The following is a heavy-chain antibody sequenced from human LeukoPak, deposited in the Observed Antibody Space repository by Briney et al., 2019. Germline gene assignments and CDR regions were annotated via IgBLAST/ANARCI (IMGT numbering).Heavy chain of an antibody. CDR3: ARVRVPGSRAYYYYYMDV. CDR2: IIPIFGTA. J-gene: IGHJ6*03. Sequence: ASVKVSCKASGGTFSSYAISWVRQAPGQGLEWMGGIIPIFGTANYAQKFQGRVTITTDESTSTAYMELSSLRSEDTAVYYCARVRVPGSRAYYYYYMDVWGKGTTVTVSS. D-gene: IGHD3-10*01. V-gene: IGHV1-69*05. CDR1: GGTFSSYA.